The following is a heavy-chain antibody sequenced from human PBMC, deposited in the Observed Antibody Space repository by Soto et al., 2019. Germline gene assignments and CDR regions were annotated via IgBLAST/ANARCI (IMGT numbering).Heavy chain of an antibody. CDR3: ARGNHPNYYGSGSYYKY. CDR2: INHSGST. J-gene: IGHJ4*02. CDR1: GGSFSGYY. V-gene: IGHV4-34*01. D-gene: IGHD3-10*01. Sequence: PSETLSLTCAVYGGSFSGYYWSWIRQPPGKGLEWIGEINHSGSTNYNPFLKSRVTISVDTSKNQFSLKLSSVTAADTAVYYCARGNHPNYYGSGSYYKYWGQGTLVTVSS.